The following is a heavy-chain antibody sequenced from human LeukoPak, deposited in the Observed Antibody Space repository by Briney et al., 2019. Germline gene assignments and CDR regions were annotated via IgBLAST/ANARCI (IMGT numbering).Heavy chain of an antibody. J-gene: IGHJ5*02. CDR2: ISHSGTT. D-gene: IGHD2-15*01. Sequence: PSETLSLTCAVSGDPITSAFHWGWVRQPPGKGLEWIGSISHSGTTYYAPSFKSRLTISLDPSKNQLSLKLSSVTAADTAVFFCARDHIACSGDTCFSAHWFDPWGHGTLVIVSS. V-gene: IGHV4-38-2*02. CDR1: GDPITSAFH. CDR3: ARDHIACSGDTCFSAHWFDP.